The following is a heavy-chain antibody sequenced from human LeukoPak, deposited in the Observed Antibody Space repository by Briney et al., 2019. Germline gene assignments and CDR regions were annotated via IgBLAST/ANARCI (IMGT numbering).Heavy chain of an antibody. Sequence: GGSLRLSCAASGLSLTTHGMHWVRQAPGQGLEGGAVIWYDGSNKYYADSVKGRFTISRDNSKNTLYLQMNSLRAEDTAVYYCASVYSYGWFDYWGQGTLVTVSS. D-gene: IGHD5-18*01. CDR3: ASVYSYGWFDY. CDR2: IWYDGSNK. CDR1: GLSLTTHG. J-gene: IGHJ5*01. V-gene: IGHV3-33*01.